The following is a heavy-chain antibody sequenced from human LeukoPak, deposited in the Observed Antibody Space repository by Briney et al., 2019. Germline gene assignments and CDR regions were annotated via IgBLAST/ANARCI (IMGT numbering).Heavy chain of an antibody. J-gene: IGHJ3*02. V-gene: IGHV3-48*02. CDR2: ISSSSSTI. CDR1: GFTFSSYS. D-gene: IGHD6-19*01. CDR3: ARDRVAGTHAFDI. Sequence: GSLSLSFAASGFTFSSYSMNWVRPAPGKGLEWVSYISSSSSTIYYADSVKGRFTISRDNAKNSLYLQMNSLRDEDTAVYYCARDRVAGTHAFDIWGQGTMVTVSS.